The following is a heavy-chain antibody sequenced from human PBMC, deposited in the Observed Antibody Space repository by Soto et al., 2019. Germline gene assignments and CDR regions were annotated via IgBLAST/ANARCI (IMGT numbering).Heavy chain of an antibody. Sequence: QVQLVQSGAEVKKPGASVKVSCRTSGYTFTHYYIHWVRQAPGQGVEWLGIINPASGSTNYAQKFQGRVTLTMDTSTTTVYMELSGRRAEDTAIFYCARDLAAGDHWGQGTLVTVSS. CDR1: GYTFTHYY. CDR2: INPASGST. J-gene: IGHJ4*02. D-gene: IGHD6-13*01. CDR3: ARDLAAGDH. V-gene: IGHV1-46*01.